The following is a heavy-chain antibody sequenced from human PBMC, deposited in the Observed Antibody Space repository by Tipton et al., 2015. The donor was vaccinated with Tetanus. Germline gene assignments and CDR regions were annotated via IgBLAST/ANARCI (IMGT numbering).Heavy chain of an antibody. CDR2: IYYSGTS. V-gene: IGHV4-31*03. CDR1: GDSISSGPYS. CDR3: ARAANRSRRRGYDI. Sequence: TLSLTCTVSGDSISSGPYSWSWLRQHPGKGLELIGYIYYSGTSCISPSLTRRVSIAVDTSRNQFSLKLTSVTAADTAVYYCARAANRSRRRGYDIWGQGKMVIVSS. D-gene: IGHD2-15*01. J-gene: IGHJ3*02.